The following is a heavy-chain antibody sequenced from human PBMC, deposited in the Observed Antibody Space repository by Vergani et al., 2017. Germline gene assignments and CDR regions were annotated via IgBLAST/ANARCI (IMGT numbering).Heavy chain of an antibody. CDR3: AKDLPSGTYGGDWLAP. Sequence: QVQLAESGGGRVQPGRSLRLSCAASGFSFSSHAIHWVRQAPGKGLEWVAVISNDGSKKYYADSVKGRFTISRDNSKNTLDLQMNSLRTQDTAVYYCAKDLPSGTYGGDWLAPWGQGTLVTVSS. J-gene: IGHJ5*02. V-gene: IGHV3-30*18. CDR1: GFSFSSHA. CDR2: ISNDGSKK. D-gene: IGHD4-23*01.